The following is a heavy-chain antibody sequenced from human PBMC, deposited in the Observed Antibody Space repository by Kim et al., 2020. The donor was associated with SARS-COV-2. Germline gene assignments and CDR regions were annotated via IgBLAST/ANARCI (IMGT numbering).Heavy chain of an antibody. CDR2: ST. V-gene: IGHV4-39*01. Sequence: STYYNPSLKSRVTISVDTAKNQFSLKLSCVTAAETAVYYCAKTGEFTGDYWGQGTLVTVSS. CDR3: AKTGEFTGDY. D-gene: IGHD1-26*01. J-gene: IGHJ4*02.